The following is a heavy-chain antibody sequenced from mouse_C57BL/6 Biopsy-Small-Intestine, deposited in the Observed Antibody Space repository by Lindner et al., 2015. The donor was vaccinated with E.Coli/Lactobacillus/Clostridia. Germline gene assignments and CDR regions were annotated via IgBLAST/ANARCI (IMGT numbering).Heavy chain of an antibody. CDR2: ISSGGSII. J-gene: IGHJ3*01. D-gene: IGHD3-3*01. CDR3: TRELEAY. CDR1: GFTFSDYG. Sequence: VQLQESGGGLVKPGGSRKLSCAASGFTFSDYGMHWVRQAPEKGLEWVAYISSGGSIIYYADTVKGRFTISRDNAKNTLFLQMTSLRSEDTAMYYCTRELEAYWGQGTLVTVSA. V-gene: IGHV5-17*01.